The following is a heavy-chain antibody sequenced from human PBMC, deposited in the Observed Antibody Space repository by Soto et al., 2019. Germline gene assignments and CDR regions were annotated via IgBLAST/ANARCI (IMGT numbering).Heavy chain of an antibody. CDR1: GYTFTGYY. V-gene: IGHV1-2*04. Sequence: ASVKVSCKASGYTFTGYYMHWVRQAPGQGLEWMGWINPNSGGTNYAQKFQGWVTMTRDTSISTAYMELSSLRSEDTAVYYCARDSGYGDYGDYWGQGTLVTVSS. J-gene: IGHJ4*02. D-gene: IGHD4-17*01. CDR3: ARDSGYGDYGDY. CDR2: INPNSGGT.